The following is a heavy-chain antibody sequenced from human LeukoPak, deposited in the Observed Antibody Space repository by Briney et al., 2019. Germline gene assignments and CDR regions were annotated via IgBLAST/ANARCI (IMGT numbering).Heavy chain of an antibody. CDR1: GFTFDDYD. CDR3: ARVLRYFDWLYDY. J-gene: IGHJ4*02. Sequence: PGGSLRLSCAASGFTFDDYDLNWVRQAPGKGLEWVANIKQDGSEKYYVDSVKGRFTISRDNAKNSLYLQMNSLRAEDTAVYYCARVLRYFDWLYDYWGQGTLVTVSS. V-gene: IGHV3-7*01. D-gene: IGHD3-9*01. CDR2: IKQDGSEK.